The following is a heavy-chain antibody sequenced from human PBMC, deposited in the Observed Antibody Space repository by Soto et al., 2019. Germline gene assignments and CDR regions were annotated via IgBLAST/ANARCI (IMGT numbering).Heavy chain of an antibody. CDR3: ARGDYNDPLDS. Sequence: SVKVSCKASGGTFSSYAISWVRQAPGQGLEWMGGIIPIFGTRSYAEKFQGRVTITADESTSTAYMELSSLRSEGTAVYYCARGDYNDPLDSWGQGTPVTVSS. CDR2: IIPIFGTR. V-gene: IGHV1-69*13. CDR1: GGTFSSYA. D-gene: IGHD4-4*01. J-gene: IGHJ4*02.